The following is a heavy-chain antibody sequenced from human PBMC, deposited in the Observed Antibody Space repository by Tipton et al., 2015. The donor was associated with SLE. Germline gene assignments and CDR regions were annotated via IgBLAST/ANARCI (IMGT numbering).Heavy chain of an antibody. Sequence: TLSLTCTVSGGSISSSSYYWGWIRQPPGKGLEWIGSIYYSGSTYYNPSLKSRVTISVDTSKNQFSLKLSSVTAADPAVYYCARHGEGSSSSFDFGYWGQGTLVTVSS. J-gene: IGHJ4*02. CDR1: GGSISSSSYY. V-gene: IGHV4-39*01. CDR3: ARHGEGSSSSFDFGY. D-gene: IGHD6-6*01. CDR2: IYYSGST.